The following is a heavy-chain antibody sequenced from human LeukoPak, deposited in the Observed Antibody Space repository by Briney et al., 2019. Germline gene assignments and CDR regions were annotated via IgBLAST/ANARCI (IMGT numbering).Heavy chain of an antibody. CDR1: GYSFTTYW. CDR3: AKVRYSSSSDY. CDR2: IYPGDSDT. D-gene: IGHD6-6*01. J-gene: IGHJ4*02. Sequence: GESLKISCQGSGYSFTTYWIGWVRQMPGKGLEWMGIIYPGDSDTRYSPSFQGQVTISADKSISTAYLQWSSLKASDTAMYYCAKVRYSSSSDYWGQGTLVTVSS. V-gene: IGHV5-51*01.